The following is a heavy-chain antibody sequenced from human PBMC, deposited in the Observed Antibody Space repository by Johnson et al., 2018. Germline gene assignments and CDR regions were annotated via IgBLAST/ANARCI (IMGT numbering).Heavy chain of an antibody. Sequence: VQLVQSGGGLVKPGRSLRLSCTTSGFTFSDYAMTWFRQAPRKGLEWIGFIRSPGYGGTTEYAASLGGRFTISRDDSKSIAHLQMNSLKIEDTAVYYCTRLEAIWGVISGLDVWGQGTTVTVS. J-gene: IGHJ6*02. V-gene: IGHV3-49*05. D-gene: IGHD3-10*01. CDR2: IRSPGYGGTT. CDR3: TRLEAIWGVISGLDV. CDR1: GFTFSDYA.